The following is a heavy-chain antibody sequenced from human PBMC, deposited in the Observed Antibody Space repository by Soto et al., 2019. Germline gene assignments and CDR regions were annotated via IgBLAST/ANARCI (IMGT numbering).Heavy chain of an antibody. D-gene: IGHD3-10*01. CDR3: ARSKNMGVDY. J-gene: IGHJ4*02. CDR1: GGSISSSTYY. V-gene: IGHV4-39*01. Sequence: QLQLQESGPGLVQPSETLSLTCTVSGGSISSSTYYWGWIRQPPGKGLEWIGSIYYSGSTYYNPSLKSRVTISVDTSKNQFSLRLSSVTAADTAVYYCARSKNMGVDYWGQGTLVTVSS. CDR2: IYYSGST.